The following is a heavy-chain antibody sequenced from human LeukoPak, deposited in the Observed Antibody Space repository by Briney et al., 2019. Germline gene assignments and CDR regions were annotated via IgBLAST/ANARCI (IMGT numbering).Heavy chain of an antibody. Sequence: GESLKISCKGSGYSFASYWIGWVRQMPGKGLEWMGIIYPGDSDTRYSPSFQGQVTVSVDKSISTAYLQWSSLKASDTAMFYCARGRNVVVTTILDYWGQGTLVTVSS. V-gene: IGHV5-51*01. J-gene: IGHJ4*02. CDR2: IYPGDSDT. CDR1: GYSFASYW. CDR3: ARGRNVVVTTILDY. D-gene: IGHD2-21*02.